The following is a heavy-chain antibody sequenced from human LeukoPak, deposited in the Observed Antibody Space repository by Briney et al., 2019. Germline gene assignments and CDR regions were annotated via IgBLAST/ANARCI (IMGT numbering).Heavy chain of an antibody. Sequence: PGGSLRLSCAASGFTFTNAWMSWVRQAPGKGLEWVGRIRSETDGGTTDYAAPEKGRFTISRDDSENTLYLQMNSLKTKDTAIYYCTTVWELRYFDSWGQGTLVTGFS. CDR2: IRSETDGGTT. V-gene: IGHV3-15*01. J-gene: IGHJ4*02. CDR3: TTVWELRYFDS. D-gene: IGHD1-26*01. CDR1: GFTFTNAW.